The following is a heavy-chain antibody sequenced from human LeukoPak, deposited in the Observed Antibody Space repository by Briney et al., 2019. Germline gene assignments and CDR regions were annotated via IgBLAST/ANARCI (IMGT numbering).Heavy chain of an antibody. D-gene: IGHD3-10*01. J-gene: IGHJ6*04. CDR1: GFTFSSYE. V-gene: IGHV3-48*03. CDR2: ISSSGSTI. Sequence: GGPLRLSCAASGFTFSSYEMNWVRQAPGKGLEWVSYISSSGSTIYYADSVKGRFTISRDNAKNSLYLQMNSLRAEDTAVYYCARDTNDHHHSGYYGMDVWGKGTTVTVSS. CDR3: ARDTNDHHHSGYYGMDV.